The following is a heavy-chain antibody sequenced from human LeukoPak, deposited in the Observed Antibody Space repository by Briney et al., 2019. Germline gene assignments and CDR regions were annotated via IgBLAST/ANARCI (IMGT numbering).Heavy chain of an antibody. J-gene: IGHJ3*01. V-gene: IGHV3-11*04. CDR2: ISTSSSTI. D-gene: IGHD3-10*01. Sequence: GGSLRLSCVASGFSFSDHYMSWIRQAPGKGLEWLSYISTSSSTISYADSVKGRFTISRDNAKSSLYLQMSSLSAEDTAVYYCAREGGSEGYYKADGFDVWGQGTMVTVSS. CDR3: AREGGSEGYYKADGFDV. CDR1: GFSFSDHY.